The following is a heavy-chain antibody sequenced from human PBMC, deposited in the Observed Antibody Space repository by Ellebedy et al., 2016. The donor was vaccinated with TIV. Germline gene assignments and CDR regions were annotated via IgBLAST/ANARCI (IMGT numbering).Heavy chain of an antibody. D-gene: IGHD2-21*01. Sequence: GESLKISCAASGFTFSAYGMHWVRQAPGKGLDWLAVVTNDGRTQYYADSIKGRFTISRDNSKNTLYLQMRSLRAEDSAIYYFAKEIHDPGGEWGQGTLVTGSS. CDR1: GFTFSAYG. J-gene: IGHJ4*02. V-gene: IGHV3-30*18. CDR3: AKEIHDPGGE. CDR2: VTNDGRTQ.